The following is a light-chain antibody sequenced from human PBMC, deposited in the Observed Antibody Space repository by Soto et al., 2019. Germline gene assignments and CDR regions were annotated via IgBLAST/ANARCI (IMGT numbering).Light chain of an antibody. J-gene: IGKJ5*01. CDR1: QSVSSSY. V-gene: IGKV3-20*01. CDR3: PQYGSAPLT. CDR2: GAS. Sequence: EIVLTQSPGTLSLSPGERATLSCRASQSVSSSYLAWYQQKPGQAPRLLIYGASSRPTGIPDRFSGSGSGTDFTLTISRLEPEDFSVYDCPQYGSAPLTLGPETRLEIK.